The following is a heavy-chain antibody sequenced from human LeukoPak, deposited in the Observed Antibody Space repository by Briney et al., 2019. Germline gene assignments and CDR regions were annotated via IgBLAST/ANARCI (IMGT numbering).Heavy chain of an antibody. Sequence: SGGSLRLSCAASGFTFSDYYMSWIRQAPGKGLEWVSYISSSSSHTNYADSVKGRFTISRDNAKNSLYLQMNSLRAEDTAVYYCARYYYGSGSYNALYYFDYWGQGTLVTVSS. CDR1: GFTFSDYY. D-gene: IGHD3-10*01. V-gene: IGHV3-11*06. CDR2: ISSSSSHT. CDR3: ARYYYGSGSYNALYYFDY. J-gene: IGHJ4*02.